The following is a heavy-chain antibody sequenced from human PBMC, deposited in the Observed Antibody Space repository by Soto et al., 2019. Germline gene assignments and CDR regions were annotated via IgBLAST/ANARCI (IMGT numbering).Heavy chain of an antibody. Sequence: QVQLVESGGGVVQPGRSLRLSCAASGFTFSSYGMHWVRQAPGKGLEWVAVISYDGSNKYYADSVKGRFTISRDNSKNTLYLQMNSLRAEDTAVYYCAKDKRATENIADAFDIWGQGTMVTVSS. CDR2: ISYDGSNK. D-gene: IGHD3-16*02. V-gene: IGHV3-30*18. CDR1: GFTFSSYG. J-gene: IGHJ3*02. CDR3: AKDKRATENIADAFDI.